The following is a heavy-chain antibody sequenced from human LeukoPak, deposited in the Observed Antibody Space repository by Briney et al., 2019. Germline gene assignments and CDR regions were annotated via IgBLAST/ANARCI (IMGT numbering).Heavy chain of an antibody. CDR3: ARSDSGPEN. J-gene: IGHJ4*02. D-gene: IGHD6-25*01. V-gene: IGHV3-7*01. CDR2: VNTDGSEK. Sequence: GGSLRLSCATSGFTFSTYWMNWVRQAPGKGLEWVAIVNTDGSEKHCVDSVRGRFTVSRDNAKKSLYLQMSSLRDEDTAVYYCARSDSGPENWGQGTLVTVSS. CDR1: GFTFSTYW.